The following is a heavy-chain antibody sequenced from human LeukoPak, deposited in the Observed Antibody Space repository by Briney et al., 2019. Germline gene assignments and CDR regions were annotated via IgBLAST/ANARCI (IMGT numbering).Heavy chain of an antibody. J-gene: IGHJ4*02. Sequence: GGSLRLSCAASGFTFSSYAMSWVRQAPGKGLEWVSAISGSGGSTYYAGSVKGRFTISRDNSKNTLYLQMNSLRAEDTAVYYCAKFGSDYGSGLDYWGQGTLVTVSS. CDR3: AKFGSDYGSGLDY. CDR2: ISGSGGST. V-gene: IGHV3-23*01. CDR1: GFTFSSYA. D-gene: IGHD3-10*01.